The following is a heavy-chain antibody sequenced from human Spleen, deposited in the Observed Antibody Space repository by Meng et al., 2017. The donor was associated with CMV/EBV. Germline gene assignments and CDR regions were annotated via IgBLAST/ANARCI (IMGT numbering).Heavy chain of an antibody. J-gene: IGHJ4*02. V-gene: IGHV4-4*07. CDR2: IYTSGST. CDR3: AGSRPGGGACDY. D-gene: IGHD3-16*01. Sequence: QVLVQKSGPRLVKPLETLSLTCTVSGGSISSYYWSWIRQPAGKGLEWIGRIYTSGSTNYNPSLKSRVTVSLDASKSQFSLTLNSVTAADTATYYCAGSRPGGGACDYWGQGILVTVSS. CDR1: GGSISSYY.